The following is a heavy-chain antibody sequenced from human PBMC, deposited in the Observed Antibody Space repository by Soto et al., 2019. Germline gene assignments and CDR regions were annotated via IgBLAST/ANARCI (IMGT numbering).Heavy chain of an antibody. CDR3: AGQLWDTDY. CDR2: INNAGVNT. J-gene: IGHJ4*02. V-gene: IGHV3-23*01. Sequence: EVQLLESGGGLVQPGGSQILSCAASGFTFSDYGMSWVRQAPGKGLEWVSSINNAGVNTHYAGSVEGRFTISRDNSKYTLYLLMHSLRAEDTAIYYCAGQLWDTDYWGQGTLVTVSS. CDR1: GFTFSDYG. D-gene: IGHD3-16*01.